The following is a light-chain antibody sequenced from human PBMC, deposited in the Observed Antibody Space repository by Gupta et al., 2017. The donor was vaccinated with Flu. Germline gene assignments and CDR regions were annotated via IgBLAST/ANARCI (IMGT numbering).Light chain of an antibody. Sequence: IRMTQAPSSFSASTGDRVPITCRASQGISSYLAWYQQKPGKAPKLLIYAASTVKSGVPSRFSGSGSGTDFTLTISGLQSEDFANYYCQQDDSYPLTFGRGTXVEIK. CDR3: QQDDSYPLT. J-gene: IGKJ4*01. V-gene: IGKV1-8*01. CDR1: QGISSY. CDR2: AAS.